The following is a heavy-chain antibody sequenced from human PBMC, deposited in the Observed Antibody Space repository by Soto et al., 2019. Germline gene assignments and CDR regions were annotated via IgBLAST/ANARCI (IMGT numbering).Heavy chain of an antibody. Sequence: DVQLVESGGGLFQPGGSLRLSCAASGFTFSRYWMHWVRQAPGKGLVWVSRIRSDGTNAEYAGSVKGRFTISTDNAENTLYLQMNSLRVEDTAVYYCVRGDGDYHVGNGYLGRHWGQGTLGTVSS. J-gene: IGHJ4*02. D-gene: IGHD3-3*02. V-gene: IGHV3-74*03. CDR1: GFTFSRYW. CDR3: VRGDGDYHVGNGYLGRH. CDR2: IRSDGTNA.